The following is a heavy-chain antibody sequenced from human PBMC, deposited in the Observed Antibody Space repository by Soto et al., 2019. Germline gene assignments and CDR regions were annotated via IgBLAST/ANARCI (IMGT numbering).Heavy chain of an antibody. V-gene: IGHV4-34*01. CDR2: ITHSGRT. D-gene: IGHD6-13*01. Sequence: QVQLQQWGAGLLKPSETLSLTCAVYGGSFSGYYWSWIRQPPGKGLEWIGEITHSGRTNYNPSLKSRVPISEVTSKNQVSLKRSSVTAADTAVYYCARLYGSRGPFDYWGQGTLVPVSS. CDR1: GGSFSGYY. J-gene: IGHJ4*02. CDR3: ARLYGSRGPFDY.